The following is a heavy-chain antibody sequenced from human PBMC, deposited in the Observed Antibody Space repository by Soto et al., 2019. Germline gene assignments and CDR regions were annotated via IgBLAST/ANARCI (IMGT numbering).Heavy chain of an antibody. CDR1: GFTFSSYD. CDR3: VRRVSGNYDY. J-gene: IGHJ4*02. Sequence: EVQLAESGGGXXXXGGSXXXXXVASGFTFSSYDMHWVRQAPGKGLEYVSSISSNGGTTYYGNSVKGRFTISRDNSKNTLYLQMGSLRADDRAVYYCVRRVSGNYDYWGQGTLVTVSS. D-gene: IGHD1-7*01. CDR2: ISSNGGTT. V-gene: IGHV3-64*01.